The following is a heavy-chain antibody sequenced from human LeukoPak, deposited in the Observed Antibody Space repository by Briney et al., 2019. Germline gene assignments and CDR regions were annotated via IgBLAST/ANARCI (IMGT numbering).Heavy chain of an antibody. Sequence: GGSLRLSCAASGFIFNNYGLIWVRQAPGKGLEWVSAISNDGGGTNYADFVKGRFTISRDNSKNTLFLQMNSLRAEDTALYYCARDLYDSSGHWDYWGQGTLVTVSS. CDR2: ISNDGGGT. CDR1: GFIFNNYG. V-gene: IGHV3-23*01. J-gene: IGHJ4*02. D-gene: IGHD3-22*01. CDR3: ARDLYDSSGHWDY.